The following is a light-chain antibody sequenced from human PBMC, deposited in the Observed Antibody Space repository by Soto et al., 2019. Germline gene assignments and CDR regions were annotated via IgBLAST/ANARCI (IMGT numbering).Light chain of an antibody. CDR2: GAS. J-gene: IGKJ1*01. CDR1: QSVSNNY. CDR3: QQYGSSGT. V-gene: IGKV3-20*01. Sequence: EIVLTKSPGTLSLSPGERATLSCRASQSVSNNYLAWYQQKPGQAPRLLIYGASNRATGIPDRFSGSGSGTDFTLTISRLEPEDFAVYYCQQYGSSGTFAQGTKVDIK.